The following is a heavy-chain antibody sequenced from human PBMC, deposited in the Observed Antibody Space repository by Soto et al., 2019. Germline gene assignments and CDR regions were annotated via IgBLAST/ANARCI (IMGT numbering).Heavy chain of an antibody. CDR2: ISGSGGST. J-gene: IGHJ6*02. CDR1: GFTFSSYA. V-gene: IGHV3-23*01. Sequence: GGSLRLSCAASGFTFSSYAMSWVRQAPGKGLEWVSAISGSGGSTYYADSVKGRFTISRDNSKNTLYLQMNSLRAEDTAVYYCAKDLIVVVVAATPSKYGMDVWGQGTTVTGSS. D-gene: IGHD2-15*01. CDR3: AKDLIVVVVAATPSKYGMDV.